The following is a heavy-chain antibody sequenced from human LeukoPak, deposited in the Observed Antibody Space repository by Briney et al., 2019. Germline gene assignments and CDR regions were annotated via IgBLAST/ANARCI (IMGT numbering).Heavy chain of an antibody. D-gene: IGHD3-10*01. CDR1: GFTFSSYG. J-gene: IGHJ4*02. CDR2: ISYDGSNK. CDR3: AKEGYYGSGSYPFFDY. Sequence: GGSLRLSCAASGFTFSSYGMHWVRQAQGKGLEWVAVISYDGSNKYYADSVKGRFTISRDNSKNTLYLQMNSLRAEDTAVYYCAKEGYYGSGSYPFFDYWGQGTLVTVSS. V-gene: IGHV3-30*18.